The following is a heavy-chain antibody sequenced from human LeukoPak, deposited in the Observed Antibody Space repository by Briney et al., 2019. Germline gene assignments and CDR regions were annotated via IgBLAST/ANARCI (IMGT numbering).Heavy chain of an antibody. Sequence: ASVKVSCKASEYTFTSYDINWVRQATGQGLEWMGWMNPNSGNTGYAQKFQGRVTMTRNTSISTAYMELSSLRSEDTAVYYCARGQFEPAAITGYYYYYYMDVWGKGTTVTVSS. CDR1: EYTFTSYD. D-gene: IGHD2-2*02. V-gene: IGHV1-8*01. CDR2: MNPNSGNT. CDR3: ARGQFEPAAITGYYYYYYMDV. J-gene: IGHJ6*03.